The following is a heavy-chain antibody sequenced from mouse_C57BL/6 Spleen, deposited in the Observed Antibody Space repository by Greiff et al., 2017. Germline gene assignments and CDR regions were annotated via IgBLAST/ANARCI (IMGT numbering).Heavy chain of an antibody. V-gene: IGHV1-61*01. J-gene: IGHJ4*01. CDR1: GYTFTSYW. D-gene: IGHD1-1*01. CDR3: ARGRTYYGSSYGMDY. Sequence: QVQLKQPGAELVRPGSSVKLSCKASGYTFTSYWMDWVKQRPGQGLEWIGNIYPSDSETHYNQKFKDKATLTVDKSSSTAYMQLSSLTSEDSAVYYCARGRTYYGSSYGMDYWGQGTSVTVSS. CDR2: IYPSDSET.